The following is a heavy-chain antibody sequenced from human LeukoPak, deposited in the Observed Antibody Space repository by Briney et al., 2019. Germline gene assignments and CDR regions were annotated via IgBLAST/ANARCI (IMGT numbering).Heavy chain of an antibody. CDR2: ISYDGSNK. CDR3: ARATYYDILTGYYSLSFDY. Sequence: PGRSLRLSCAASGFTFSSYAMHWVRQAPGKGLEWVAVISYDGSNKYYADSVKGRFTISRDNSKNTLYLQMNSLRAEDTAVYYCARATYYDILTGYYSLSFDYWGQGTLVTVSS. J-gene: IGHJ4*02. CDR1: GFTFSSYA. D-gene: IGHD3-9*01. V-gene: IGHV3-30*04.